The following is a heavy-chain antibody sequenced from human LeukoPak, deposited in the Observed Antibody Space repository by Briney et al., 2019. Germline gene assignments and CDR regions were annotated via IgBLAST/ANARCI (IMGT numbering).Heavy chain of an antibody. CDR3: ARGGQRWLQLTYNWFDP. Sequence: RASVKVSCKASGGTFSSYGISWVRQAPGQGLEWMGGIIPIFGTPNYAQKFQGRVTITADESTSTAYMELSSLRSEDTAVYYCARGGQRWLQLTYNWFDPWGQGTLVTVSS. CDR2: IIPIFGTP. J-gene: IGHJ5*02. V-gene: IGHV1-69*01. CDR1: GGTFSSYG. D-gene: IGHD5-24*01.